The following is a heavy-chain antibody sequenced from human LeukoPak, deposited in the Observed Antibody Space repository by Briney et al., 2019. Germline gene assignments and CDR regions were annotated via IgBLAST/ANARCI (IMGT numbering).Heavy chain of an antibody. CDR3: ARDSFSYDSSGRDAFDI. J-gene: IGHJ3*02. D-gene: IGHD3-22*01. V-gene: IGHV1-18*01. CDR2: ISAYNGNT. CDR1: GYTFTSYG. Sequence: ASVKVSCKASGYTFTSYGISWVRQAPGQGLEWMGWISAYNGNTNYAQTLQGRDTMTTDTSTSTAYMELRSLRSDDTAVYYCARDSFSYDSSGRDAFDIWGQGTMVTVPS.